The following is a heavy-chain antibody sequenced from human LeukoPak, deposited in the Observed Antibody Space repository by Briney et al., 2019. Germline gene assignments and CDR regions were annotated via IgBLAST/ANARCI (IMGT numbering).Heavy chain of an antibody. CDR2: ISSSSSYI. J-gene: IGHJ4*02. Sequence: AGGSLRLSCAASGFTFSSYSMNWVRQAPGKGLEWVSSISSSSSYIYYADSVKGRFTISRDNSKNTLYLQMNSLRVEDTAVYYCAKGEQLVPTVFDYWGQGTLVTVSS. CDR1: GFTFSSYS. D-gene: IGHD6-13*01. V-gene: IGHV3-21*04. CDR3: AKGEQLVPTVFDY.